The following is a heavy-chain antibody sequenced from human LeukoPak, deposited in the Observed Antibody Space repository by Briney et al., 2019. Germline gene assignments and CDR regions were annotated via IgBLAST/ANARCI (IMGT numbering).Heavy chain of an antibody. Sequence: PGGSLRLSCAASGFTFSSYSMNWVRQAPGKGVEWVSSISSSSSYIYYADSVKGRFTISRDNAKNSLYLQMNSLRAEDTAVYYCAREDLDTAMVLEPRDDAFDIWGQGTMVSVSS. CDR3: AREDLDTAMVLEPRDDAFDI. CDR2: ISSSSSYI. J-gene: IGHJ3*02. CDR1: GFTFSSYS. D-gene: IGHD5-18*01. V-gene: IGHV3-21*01.